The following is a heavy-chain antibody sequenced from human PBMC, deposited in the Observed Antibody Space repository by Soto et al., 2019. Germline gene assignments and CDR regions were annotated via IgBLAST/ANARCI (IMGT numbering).Heavy chain of an antibody. CDR1: GFAFSSYA. J-gene: IGHJ6*02. CDR3: AKSARTTVTNYYYGMDV. CDR2: ISGSGGST. Sequence: GGSLRLSCAASGFAFSSYAMSWVRQAPGKGLEWVSAISGSGGSTYYADSVKGRFTISRDNSKNTLYPQMNSLRAEDTAVYYCAKSARTTVTNYYYGMDVWGQGTTVTVSS. D-gene: IGHD4-17*01. V-gene: IGHV3-23*01.